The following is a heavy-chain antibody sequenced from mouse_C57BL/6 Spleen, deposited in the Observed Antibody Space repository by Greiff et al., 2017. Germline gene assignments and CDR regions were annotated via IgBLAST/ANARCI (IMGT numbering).Heavy chain of an antibody. J-gene: IGHJ2*01. CDR2: IDPADGDT. Sequence: VQLKQSGAELVRPGASVTLSCTASGFNIKDYYMHWVKQSPEQGLEWIGRIDPADGDTEYAPKFQGKATMTADTSSNTAYLQLSSLTSEDTAVYYCTTGGSNYVDYWGQGTTLTVSS. CDR3: TTGGSNYVDY. V-gene: IGHV14-1*01. D-gene: IGHD1-1*01. CDR1: GFNIKDYY.